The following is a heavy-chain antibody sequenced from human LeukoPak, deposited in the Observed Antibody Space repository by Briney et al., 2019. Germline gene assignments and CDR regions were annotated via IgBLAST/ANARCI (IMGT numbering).Heavy chain of an antibody. CDR2: IYDSGST. CDR3: ARDYGNNWFDP. CDR1: GGSIRSSYYY. Sequence: SETLSLTCTVSGGSIRSSYYYWGWIRQPPGKGLEWIGSIYDSGSTYYNPSLKSRVTISVDTSKNQFSLKLNSVTAADTAVYYCARDYGNNWFDPWGQGTLVTVSS. J-gene: IGHJ5*02. V-gene: IGHV4-39*02. D-gene: IGHD4-17*01.